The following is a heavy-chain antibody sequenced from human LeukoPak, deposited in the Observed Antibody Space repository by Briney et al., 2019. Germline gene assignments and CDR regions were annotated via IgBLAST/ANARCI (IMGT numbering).Heavy chain of an antibody. CDR2: IYHSGST. CDR1: GYSISSGYY. Sequence: PSETLSLTCTVSGYSISSGYYWGWIRQPPGKGLEWIGSIYHSGSTYYNPSLKSRVTISVDTSKNQFSLKLSSVTAADTAVYYCARRRYLSPPDYWGQGTLVTVSS. CDR3: ARRRYLSPPDY. J-gene: IGHJ4*02. D-gene: IGHD2-2*02. V-gene: IGHV4-38-2*02.